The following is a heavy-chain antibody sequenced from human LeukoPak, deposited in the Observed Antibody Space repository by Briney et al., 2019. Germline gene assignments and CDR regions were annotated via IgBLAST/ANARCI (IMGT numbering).Heavy chain of an antibody. CDR1: GFTFSSYA. CDR2: ISGSGGST. D-gene: IGHD5-12*01. CDR3: AKDRRKYSGYDYLDS. V-gene: IGHV3-23*01. Sequence: GGSLRLSCAASGFTFSSYAMSWVRQAPGKGLEWVSAISGSGGSTYYADSVKGRFTISRDNSKNTLYLQMNSLRAEDTAVYYCAKDRRKYSGYDYLDSWGQGTLVTVSS. J-gene: IGHJ4*02.